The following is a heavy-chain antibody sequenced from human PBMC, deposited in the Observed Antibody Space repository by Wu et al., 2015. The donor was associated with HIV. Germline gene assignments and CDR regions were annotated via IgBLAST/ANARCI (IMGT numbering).Heavy chain of an antibody. D-gene: IGHD3-22*01. J-gene: IGHJ3*02. CDR2: IIPIFGTA. CDR1: GGTFSSYA. CDR3: ARGVTYYYDSSGYHDAFDI. Sequence: QVQLVQSGAEVKKPGSSVKVSCKASGGTFSSYAISWVRQAPGQGLEWMGGIIPIFGTANYAQKFQGRVTITTDESTSTAYMELSSLRSEDTAVYYCARGVTYYYDSSGYHDAFDIWGQGTMVTVSS. V-gene: IGHV1-69*05.